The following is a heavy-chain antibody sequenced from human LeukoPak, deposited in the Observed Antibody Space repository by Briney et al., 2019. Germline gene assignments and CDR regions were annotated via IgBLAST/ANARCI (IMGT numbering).Heavy chain of an antibody. CDR1: GGTFSSYA. D-gene: IGHD3-22*01. CDR2: IIPIFGTA. CDR3: ARDYYDSSGSFDY. J-gene: IGHJ4*02. V-gene: IGHV1-69*13. Sequence: SVKVSCKASGGTFSSYAISWVRQAPGQGLEWMGGIIPIFGTANYAQKFQGRVTITADESTSTAYMELSSLRSEDTAVYYCARDYYDSSGSFDYWGQGTLVTVSS.